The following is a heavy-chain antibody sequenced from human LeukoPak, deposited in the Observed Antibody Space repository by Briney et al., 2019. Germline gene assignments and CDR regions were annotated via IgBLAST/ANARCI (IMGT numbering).Heavy chain of an antibody. V-gene: IGHV4-39*01. CDR2: IYYSGST. J-gene: IGHJ4*02. D-gene: IGHD2-2*01. Sequence: PSETLSLTCTVSGGSISSSSYYWGWIRQPPGKGLEWIGSIYYSGSTYYNPSLKSRVTISVDTSKNQFSLKLSSVTAADTAVYYCARHLPQRIHIVVVPAAQFDYWGQGTLVTVSS. CDR3: ARHLPQRIHIVVVPAAQFDY. CDR1: GGSISSSSYY.